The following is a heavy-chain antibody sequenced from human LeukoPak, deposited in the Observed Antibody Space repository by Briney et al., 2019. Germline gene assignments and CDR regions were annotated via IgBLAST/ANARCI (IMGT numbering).Heavy chain of an antibody. CDR2: MNPNSGNT. J-gene: IGHJ5*02. CDR3: ARGRWIAARYYNWFDP. V-gene: IGHV1-8*03. Sequence: ASVKVSCKASGYTFTTYDINWVRQATGQGLEWMGWMNPNSGNTGYAQKFQGRVTITRNTSISTAYMELSRLRSDDTAVYYCARGRWIAARYYNWFDPWGQGTLVTVSS. CDR1: GYTFTTYD. D-gene: IGHD6-6*01.